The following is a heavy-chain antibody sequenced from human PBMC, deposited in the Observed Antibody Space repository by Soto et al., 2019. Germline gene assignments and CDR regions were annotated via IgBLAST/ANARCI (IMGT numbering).Heavy chain of an antibody. CDR3: ARASTGELWVYANWFDP. J-gene: IGHJ5*02. CDR1: GGSISSGDYY. D-gene: IGHD3-16*01. V-gene: IGHV4-30-4*01. CDR2: IYYSGGP. Sequence: QVQLQESGPGLVKPSQTLSLTCTVSGGSISSGDYYWSWIRQPPGKGLEWIGFIYYSGGPYYKPSLKSRVTTSVDTSTNKSSLNLSSVTAADTAVYYCARASTGELWVYANWFDPWGPGTLVTVSS.